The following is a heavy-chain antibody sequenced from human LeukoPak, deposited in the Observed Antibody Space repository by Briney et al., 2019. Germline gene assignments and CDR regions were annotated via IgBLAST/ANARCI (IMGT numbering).Heavy chain of an antibody. V-gene: IGHV3-30*02. Sequence: GGSLRLSCAASGFTFSSYIMNWVRQAPGKGLEWVAFIRYDGSNKYYADSVKGRFTISRDNSKNTLYLQMNSLRAEDTAVYYCAKLAVARLDYWGQGTLVTVSS. CDR1: GFTFSSYI. CDR3: AKLAVARLDY. D-gene: IGHD6-19*01. CDR2: IRYDGSNK. J-gene: IGHJ4*02.